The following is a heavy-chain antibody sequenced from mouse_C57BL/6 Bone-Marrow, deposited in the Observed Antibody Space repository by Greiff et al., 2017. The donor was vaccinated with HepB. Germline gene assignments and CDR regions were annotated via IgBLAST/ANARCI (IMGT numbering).Heavy chain of an antibody. CDR2: INPNNGGT. CDR1: GYTFTDYY. J-gene: IGHJ3*01. Sequence: EVQLQQSGPELVKPGASVKISCKASGYTFTDYYMNWVKQSHGKSLEWIGDINPNNGGTSYNQKFKGKATLTVDKSSSTAYMELRSLTSEDSAVYYCVDGYSFAYWGQGTLVTVSA. V-gene: IGHV1-26*01. CDR3: VDGYSFAY. D-gene: IGHD2-3*01.